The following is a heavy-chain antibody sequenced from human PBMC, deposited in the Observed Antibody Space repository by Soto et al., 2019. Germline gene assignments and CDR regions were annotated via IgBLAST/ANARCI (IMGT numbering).Heavy chain of an antibody. CDR2: IYSAGST. CDR1: GITVSTNY. J-gene: IGHJ4*02. Sequence: EVQLVESGGGLVQPGGSLRLSCAASGITVSTNYMSWVRQAPGKGLEWVSVIYSAGSTYYADSVRGRFIISRDNSKNTLHLQMNSLRGEDTAVYYCAREEERRTGLALDSWGQGTLVTVSS. D-gene: IGHD3-16*01. CDR3: AREEERRTGLALDS. V-gene: IGHV3-66*01.